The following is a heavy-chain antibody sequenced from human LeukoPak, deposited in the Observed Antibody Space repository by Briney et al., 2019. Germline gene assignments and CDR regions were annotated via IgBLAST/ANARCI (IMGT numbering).Heavy chain of an antibody. V-gene: IGHV1-69*04. J-gene: IGHJ5*02. Sequence: ASVKVSCKASGGTFSSYAISWVRQAPGQGLEWMGRIIPILGIANYAQKFQGRVTITADKSTSTAYMELSSLRSEDTAVYYCAREPSHGDYGLNWFDPWGQGTLVTVSS. D-gene: IGHD4-17*01. CDR3: AREPSHGDYGLNWFDP. CDR2: IIPILGIA. CDR1: GGTFSSYA.